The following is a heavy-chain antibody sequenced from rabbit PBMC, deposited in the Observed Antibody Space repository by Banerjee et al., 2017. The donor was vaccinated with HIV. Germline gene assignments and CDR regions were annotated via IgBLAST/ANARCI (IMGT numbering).Heavy chain of an antibody. CDR1: GFDLSSYYY. CDR2: IYTGTSGST. J-gene: IGHJ4*01. V-gene: IGHV1S45*01. Sequence: QEQLEESGGGLVKPEGSLTLTCKASGFDLSSYYYICWVRQAPEKGLELIACIYTGTSGSTWYANWAKGRFTISKTSSTTVTLQMTSLTAADTATYLCARDLAGVIGWNFNLWGPGTLVTVS. D-gene: IGHD4-1*01. CDR3: ARDLAGVIGWNFNL.